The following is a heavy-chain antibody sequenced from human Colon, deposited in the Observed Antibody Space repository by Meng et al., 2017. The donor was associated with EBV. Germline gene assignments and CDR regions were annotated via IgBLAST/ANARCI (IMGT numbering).Heavy chain of an antibody. D-gene: IGHD2-21*02. Sequence: ARLWASSAGRCKPRGTVVVHVAVSGAPLSRRNWWSWVRQPPGKGLEWIGEIYHSGSTNYNPSLKSRVTISVDESKNQFSLRLSSVTAADTAVYYCARVGAYCGGDCYHPRWGQGTLVTVSS. CDR1: GAPLSRRNW. V-gene: IGHV4-4*03. CDR2: IYHSGST. CDR3: ARVGAYCGGDCYHPR. J-gene: IGHJ4*02.